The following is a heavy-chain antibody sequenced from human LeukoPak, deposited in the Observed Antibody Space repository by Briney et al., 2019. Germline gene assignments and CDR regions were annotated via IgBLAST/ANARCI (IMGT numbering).Heavy chain of an antibody. CDR1: GFTFTSYA. Sequence: GGSLRLSCAASGFTFTSYALSWVRQAPGKGLEWVSGISGTGDYTSYADSVKGRFAISRDNSKNTLYLQLNSLRAEDTAVYYCAREPGTTLLTRLYLWGQGTLVTASS. D-gene: IGHD3-16*01. J-gene: IGHJ4*02. CDR2: ISGTGDYT. V-gene: IGHV3-23*01. CDR3: AREPGTTLLTRLYL.